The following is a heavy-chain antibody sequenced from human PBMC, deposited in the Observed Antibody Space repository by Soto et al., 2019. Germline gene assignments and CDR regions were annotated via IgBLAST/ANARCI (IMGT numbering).Heavy chain of an antibody. D-gene: IGHD4-17*01. J-gene: IGHJ4*02. CDR3: ARGEGYDYGDSAEDLDY. CDR2: MNPNSGNT. CDR1: GYTFTSYD. V-gene: IGHV1-8*01. Sequence: GAPVKVSCKASGYTFTSYDINWVRQATGQGLEWMGWMNPNSGNTGYAQKFQGRVTMTRNTSISTAYMELSSLRSEDTAVYYCARGEGYDYGDSAEDLDYWGQGTLVTVSS.